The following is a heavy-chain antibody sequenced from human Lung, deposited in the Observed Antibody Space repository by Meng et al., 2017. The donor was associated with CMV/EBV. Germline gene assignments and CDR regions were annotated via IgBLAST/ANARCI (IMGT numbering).Heavy chain of an antibody. CDR3: AKSLFGGVVGPLFDY. CDR1: GFTFSSYG. D-gene: IGHD2-2*01. J-gene: IGHJ4*02. V-gene: IGHV3-23*03. CDR2: VYSGGSST. Sequence: GGSXRLXCAASGFTFSSYGMSWVRQAPGKGLEWVSVVYSGGSSTYSADSVKGRFTISRDNSKNTLYLQMNSLRAEDMAVYYCAKSLFGGVVGPLFDYLGQGTXVTVSS.